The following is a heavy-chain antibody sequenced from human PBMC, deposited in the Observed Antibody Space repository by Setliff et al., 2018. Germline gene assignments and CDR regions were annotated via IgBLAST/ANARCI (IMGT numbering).Heavy chain of an antibody. J-gene: IGHJ4*02. CDR2: IYTSGGT. CDR1: GGSISSGSHY. CDR3: ARGVSSVSWTPRY. Sequence: SETLSLTCTVSGGSISSGSHYWTWIRQPPGKGLEWIGYIYTSGGTNYNPSLKSRVTISVEMSKNQFSLKLSSVIAADTAVYYCARGVSSVSWTPRYWGRGILVTVSS. V-gene: IGHV4-61*01. D-gene: IGHD6-19*01.